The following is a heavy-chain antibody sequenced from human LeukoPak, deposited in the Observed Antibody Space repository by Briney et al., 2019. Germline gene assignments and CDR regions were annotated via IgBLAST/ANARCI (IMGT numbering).Heavy chain of an antibody. CDR1: GFIFSNYY. D-gene: IGHD5/OR15-5a*01. CDR3: ARGHVTVSAHDDAFDI. J-gene: IGHJ3*02. CDR2: INGDGSNV. V-gene: IGHV3-74*01. Sequence: GGSLRLSCAASGFIFSNYYMHWVRQAPGKGLVWVSHINGDGSNVNYADSVKGRFTISRDNAKNSLYLQMNSLRAEDTAVYYCARGHVTVSAHDDAFDIWGQGTMVTVPS.